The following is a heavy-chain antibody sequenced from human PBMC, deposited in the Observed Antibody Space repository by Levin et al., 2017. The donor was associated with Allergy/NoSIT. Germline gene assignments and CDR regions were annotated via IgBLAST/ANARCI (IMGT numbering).Heavy chain of an antibody. V-gene: IGHV3-74*01. Sequence: ASVKVSCAASGFAFSSYWIHWVRQAPGKGLVWVSRINSDGSSTSYADSVKGRFTISRDNAKNTLYLQMNSLRAEDTAVYYCARGMGPYGFDIWGQGTMVTVSS. CDR2: INSDGSST. CDR1: GFAFSSYW. CDR3: ARGMGPYGFDI. D-gene: IGHD3-16*01. J-gene: IGHJ3*02.